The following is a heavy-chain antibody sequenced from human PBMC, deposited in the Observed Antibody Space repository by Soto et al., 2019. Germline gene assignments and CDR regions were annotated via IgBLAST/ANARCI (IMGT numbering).Heavy chain of an antibody. D-gene: IGHD3-3*01. CDR2: ISAYNGNT. CDR1: GYTFTSYG. J-gene: IGHJ3*02. Sequence: GASVKVSCKASGYTFTSYGISWVRQAPGQGLEWMGWISAYNGNTNYAQKLQGRVTMTTDTSTSTAYLELRILRSDDTAVYYCARTGSPGGYYDFWSGYFGPDAFDIWGQGTMVTVSS. CDR3: ARTGSPGGYYDFWSGYFGPDAFDI. V-gene: IGHV1-18*01.